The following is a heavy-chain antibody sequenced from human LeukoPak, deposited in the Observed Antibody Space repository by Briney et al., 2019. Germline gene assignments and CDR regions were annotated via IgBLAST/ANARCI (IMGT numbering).Heavy chain of an antibody. CDR1: GYTFTSYG. J-gene: IGHJ3*02. Sequence: ASVKVSCKASGYTFTSYGISWVRQAPGQGLEWMGWISAHNGNTNYAQKLQGRVTMTTDTSTSTAYMELRSLRSDDTAVYYCARDFLSGSYYRGAFDIWGQGTMVTVSS. CDR3: ARDFLSGSYYRGAFDI. CDR2: ISAHNGNT. D-gene: IGHD1-26*01. V-gene: IGHV1-18*01.